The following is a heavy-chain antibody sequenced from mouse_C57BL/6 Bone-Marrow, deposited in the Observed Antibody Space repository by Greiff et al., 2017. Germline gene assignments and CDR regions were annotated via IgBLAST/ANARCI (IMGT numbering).Heavy chain of an antibody. CDR1: GYTFTSYW. D-gene: IGHD2-1*01. CDR2: IDPSDSYT. J-gene: IGHJ2*01. CDR3: RRGECNYGFDY. V-gene: IGHV1-69*01. Sequence: QVQLQQPGAELVMPGASVKLSCKASGYTFTSYWMHWVKQRPGQGLEWIGEIDPSDSYTNYNQKFKGKSTLTVDKSSSTAYMQLSSLTSEDSAVYYCRRGECNYGFDYWGQGTTLTVSS.